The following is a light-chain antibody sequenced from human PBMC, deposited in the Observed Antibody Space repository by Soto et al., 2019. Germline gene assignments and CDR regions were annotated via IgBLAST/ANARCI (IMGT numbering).Light chain of an antibody. J-gene: IGKJ3*01. CDR2: WAS. Sequence: DIVMTQSPDSLAVSLGERATINCKSSQSLLHSPKNKNYLAWYQQKPRQPPKLLIYWASTRESGVPDRFSGSGSGTDFTLTISSLQAEDVAVYFCQQYRWTPFTSGPGTKVDIK. V-gene: IGKV4-1*01. CDR1: QSLLHSPKNKNY. CDR3: QQYRWTPFT.